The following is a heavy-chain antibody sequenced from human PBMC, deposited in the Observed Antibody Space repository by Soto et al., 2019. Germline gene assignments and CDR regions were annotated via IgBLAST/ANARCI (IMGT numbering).Heavy chain of an antibody. CDR2: INPSGGST. V-gene: IGHV1-46*01. CDR3: AIDFSPPAATNNWFSP. J-gene: IGHJ5*02. Sequence: AVKASCEARGNRFAETEMHWGMQAPGQEHEWMGIINPSGGSTSYAQKFQGRVTMTRDTSTSTVYMELSSLRSEDTAVYYCAIDFSPPAATNNWFSPRGQGTPVTGS. D-gene: IGHD2-2*01. CDR1: GNRFAETE.